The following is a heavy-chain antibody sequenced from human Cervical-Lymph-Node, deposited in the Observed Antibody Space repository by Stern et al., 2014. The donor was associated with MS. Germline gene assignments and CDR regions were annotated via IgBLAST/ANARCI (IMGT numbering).Heavy chain of an antibody. J-gene: IGHJ4*02. D-gene: IGHD3-10*01. CDR3: ARDLSSPFDY. Sequence: VQSGAEVKKPGASVKVSCKASGYAFSGHGISWVRQAPGQGLEWMGWIGAYTGNTNYAQKFQGRVTLTTDTSTSTAFMELRSLTSDDTAIYYCARDLSSPFDYWGQGTLVTVSS. CDR2: IGAYTGNT. CDR1: GYAFSGHG. V-gene: IGHV1-18*04.